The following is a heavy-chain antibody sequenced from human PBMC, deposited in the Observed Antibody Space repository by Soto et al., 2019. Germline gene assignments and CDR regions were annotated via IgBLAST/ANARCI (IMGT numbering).Heavy chain of an antibody. J-gene: IGHJ4*02. CDR3: ARDLYGGNFDY. CDR1: GYTFTNFG. D-gene: IGHD4-17*01. V-gene: IGHV1-18*01. Sequence: ASVKVSCKASGYTFTNFGISWVRQAPGQGLEWMGWISAYNGNTNYAQNFQGRVTMTTDTSTSTAYMELRSLRSDDTAVYYCARDLYGGNFDYWGQGTLVTVSS. CDR2: ISAYNGNT.